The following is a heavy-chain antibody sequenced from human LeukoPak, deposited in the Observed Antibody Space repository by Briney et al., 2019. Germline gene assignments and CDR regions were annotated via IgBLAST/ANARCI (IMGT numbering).Heavy chain of an antibody. CDR2: INWNGGGT. CDR3: ARGASYYYDSSGYYN. CDR1: GFNFGDYG. D-gene: IGHD3-22*01. Sequence: AGGSLRLSCAASGFNFGDYGMSWVRQAPGKRLEWVSGINWNGGGTGYADSVKGRFTISRDSAKNSLYLQMNTLRADDTALYYCARGASYYYDSSGYYNWGQGTLVTVSS. J-gene: IGHJ4*02. V-gene: IGHV3-20*04.